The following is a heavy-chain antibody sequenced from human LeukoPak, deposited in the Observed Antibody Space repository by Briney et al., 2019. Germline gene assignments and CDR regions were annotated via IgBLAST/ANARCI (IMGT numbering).Heavy chain of an antibody. CDR2: VDPEDGET. CDR1: GYTFTDYY. J-gene: IGHJ4*02. CDR3: ATDDHSSSLV. V-gene: IGHV1-69-2*01. D-gene: IGHD6-13*01. Sequence: ASEKVSCKVSGYTFTDYYMHWVQQAPGKGLEWMGLVDPEDGETIYAEKFQGRVTITADTSTDTAYMELSSLRSEDTAVYYCATDDHSSSLVWGQGTLVTVSS.